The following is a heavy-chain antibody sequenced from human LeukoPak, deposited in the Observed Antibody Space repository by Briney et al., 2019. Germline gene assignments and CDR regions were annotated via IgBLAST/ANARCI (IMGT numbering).Heavy chain of an antibody. J-gene: IGHJ4*02. Sequence: GASVKVSCKASGYTFTGYHMHWVRQAPGQGLEWMGWINANSGDTKYAQKFQGRVTMTRETSNSTAYMELSRLRSDDTAMYYCARELSGYSDYWGQGTLVTVSS. CDR3: ARELSGYSDY. D-gene: IGHD3-22*01. CDR2: INANSGDT. CDR1: GYTFTGYH. V-gene: IGHV1-2*02.